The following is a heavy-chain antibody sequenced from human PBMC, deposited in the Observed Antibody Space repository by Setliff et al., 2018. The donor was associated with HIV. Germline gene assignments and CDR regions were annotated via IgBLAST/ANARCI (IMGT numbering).Heavy chain of an antibody. Sequence: GASVKVSCKASGYTFTGYYMHWVRQAPGQGLEWMGRINPNSGGTNYAQKFQGRVTMARDTSISTAYMELSRLRSDDTAVYYCARAGGLRMDRGVVSDYWGQGTLVTVSS. CDR2: INPNSGGT. D-gene: IGHD3-10*01. CDR1: GYTFTGYY. CDR3: ARAGGLRMDRGVVSDY. V-gene: IGHV1-2*06. J-gene: IGHJ4*02.